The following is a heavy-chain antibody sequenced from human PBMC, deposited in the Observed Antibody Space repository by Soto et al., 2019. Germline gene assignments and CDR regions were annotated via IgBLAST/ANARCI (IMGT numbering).Heavy chain of an antibody. V-gene: IGHV2-5*02. Sequence: ESGPTLVNPTQTLTLTCTFSGFSLSTSGVGVGWIRQPPGKALEWLALIYWDDDKRYSPSLKSRLTITKDTSKNQVVLTMTNMDPVDTATYYCAHRLGYCSGGSCYFSGFDYWGQGTLVTVSS. CDR2: IYWDDDK. CDR3: AHRLGYCSGGSCYFSGFDY. J-gene: IGHJ4*02. D-gene: IGHD2-15*01. CDR1: GFSLSTSGVG.